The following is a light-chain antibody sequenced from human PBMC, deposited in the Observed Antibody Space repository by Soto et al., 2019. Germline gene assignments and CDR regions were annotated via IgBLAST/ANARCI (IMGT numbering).Light chain of an antibody. CDR3: QQRSNWPLT. Sequence: EIVLTQSPGTLSLSPWERATLSCRASQSVGSSYLAWYQQRPGQAPRLLIYGASSRATGIPDRFSGSGSGTDLTLAISRLEPEDFAVYYCQQRSNWPLTFGGGTKVDIK. CDR2: GAS. CDR1: QSVGSSY. V-gene: IGKV3D-20*02. J-gene: IGKJ4*01.